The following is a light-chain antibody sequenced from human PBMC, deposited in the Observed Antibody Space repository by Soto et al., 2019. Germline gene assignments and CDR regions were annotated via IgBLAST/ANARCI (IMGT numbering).Light chain of an antibody. CDR3: AAWDDRLNGWV. Sequence: QSVLTQPPSASGTPGQRVTISCSGSSSNIGSNTVNWYQQLPGTAPKLLISSNNQRPSGVPDRFSGSKSGTSASLAISGLQSEDEADYYCAAWDDRLNGWVFGGGTKVTVL. CDR1: SSNIGSNT. CDR2: SNN. V-gene: IGLV1-44*01. J-gene: IGLJ3*02.